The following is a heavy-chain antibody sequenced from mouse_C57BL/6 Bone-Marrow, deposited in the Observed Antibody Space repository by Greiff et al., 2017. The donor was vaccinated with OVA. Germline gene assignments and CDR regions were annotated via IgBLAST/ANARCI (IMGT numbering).Heavy chain of an antibody. D-gene: IGHD2-3*01. CDR3: TTALLRFAY. CDR1: GFNIKDDY. Sequence: EVKLMESGAELVRPGASVKLSCTASGFNIKDDYMHWVKQRPEQGLEWIGWIDPENGDTEYASKFQGKATITADTSSNTAYLQLSSLTSEDTAVYYCTTALLRFAYWGQGTLVTVSA. CDR2: IDPENGDT. J-gene: IGHJ3*01. V-gene: IGHV14-4*01.